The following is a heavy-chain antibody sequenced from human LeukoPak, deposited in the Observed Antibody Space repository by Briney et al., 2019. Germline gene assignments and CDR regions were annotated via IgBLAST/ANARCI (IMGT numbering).Heavy chain of an antibody. Sequence: GGSLRLSCAASGFTFSSYWMHWVRQAPGKGLVWVSRINSDGSSTSYADSVKGRFTISRGNARNTLYLQMNSLRAEDTAVYYCAREAAVGYCSSTSCSTLDYWGQGTLVTVSS. CDR2: INSDGSST. CDR1: GFTFSSYW. CDR3: AREAAVGYCSSTSCSTLDY. J-gene: IGHJ4*02. V-gene: IGHV3-74*01. D-gene: IGHD2-2*02.